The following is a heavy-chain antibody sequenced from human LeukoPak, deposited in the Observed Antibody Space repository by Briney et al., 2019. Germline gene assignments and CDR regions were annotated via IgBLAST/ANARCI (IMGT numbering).Heavy chain of an antibody. D-gene: IGHD1-26*01. CDR2: IYYSGST. CDR3: ARERWELGNWFDP. CDR1: GGSISSSSYY. Sequence: PSETLSLTCTVSGGSISSSSYYWGWIRQPPGKGLEWIGSIYYSGSTYYNPSLKSRVTISVDTSKNQFSLKLSSVTAADTAVYYCARERWELGNWFDPWGQGTLVTVSS. V-gene: IGHV4-39*07. J-gene: IGHJ5*02.